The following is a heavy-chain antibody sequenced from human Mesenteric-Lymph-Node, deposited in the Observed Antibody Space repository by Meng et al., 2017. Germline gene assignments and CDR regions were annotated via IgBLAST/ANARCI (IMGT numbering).Heavy chain of an antibody. Sequence: QVQERGSGTEPATPSHTLSLTCSVSGAPLSSGNWWNWVRPPPGKGLEWIGYIYYSGSTYYNPSLRSRITISVDTSKNQFSLRLRSVTAADTAVYYCASYGPCFSNNCPLSSFDHWGQGTLVTVSS. CDR1: GAPLSSGNW. D-gene: IGHD1-20*01. CDR2: IYYSGST. CDR3: ASYGPCFSNNCPLSSFDH. J-gene: IGHJ4*02. V-gene: IGHV4-30-4*01.